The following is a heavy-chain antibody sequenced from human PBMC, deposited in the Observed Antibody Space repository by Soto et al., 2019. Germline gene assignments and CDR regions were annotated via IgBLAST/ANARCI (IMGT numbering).Heavy chain of an antibody. V-gene: IGHV4-39*01. J-gene: IGHJ5*02. D-gene: IGHD2-2*01. CDR2: IYYSGST. CDR3: AREIVVYSIAWFDP. CDR1: GGSISSSSYY. Sequence: SETLSLTCTVSGGSISSSSYYWGWIRQPPGKGLEWIGSIYYSGSTYYNPSLKSRVTISVDTSKNQFSLKLSSVTAADTAVYYCAREIVVYSIAWFDPWGQGTLVTVSS.